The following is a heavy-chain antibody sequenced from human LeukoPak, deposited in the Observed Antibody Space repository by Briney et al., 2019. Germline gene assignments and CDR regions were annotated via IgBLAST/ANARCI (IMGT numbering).Heavy chain of an antibody. J-gene: IGHJ4*02. CDR2: INPSGGST. V-gene: IGHV1-46*01. CDR3: ARDGDKYSSGWYTFIYY. Sequence: ASVKVSCKASGGTFSSYAISWVRQAPGQGLEWMGIINPSGGSTSYAQKFQGRVTMTRDTSTSTVYMDLNSLRSEDTAVYYCARDGDKYSSGWYTFIYYWGQGTLVTVSS. CDR1: GGTFSSYA. D-gene: IGHD6-19*01.